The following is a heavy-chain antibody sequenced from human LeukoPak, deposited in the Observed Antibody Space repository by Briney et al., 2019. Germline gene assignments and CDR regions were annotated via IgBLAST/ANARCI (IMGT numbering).Heavy chain of an antibody. Sequence: PGGSLRLSCAASGFTFSSHGMHWVCQAPGKGLEWVAIIWYDGSNKYYADSVKGRFTISRDNSKNTLFLQMNSLRAEDTAVYYCARDTYYDGSGYHDYWGQGTLVTVSS. D-gene: IGHD3-22*01. J-gene: IGHJ4*02. V-gene: IGHV3-33*01. CDR3: ARDTYYDGSGYHDY. CDR2: IWYDGSNK. CDR1: GFTFSSHG.